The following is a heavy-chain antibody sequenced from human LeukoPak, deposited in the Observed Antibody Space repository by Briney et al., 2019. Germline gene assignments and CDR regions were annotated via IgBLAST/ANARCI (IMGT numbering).Heavy chain of an antibody. CDR3: TGGTMIMMAAAGTTSAFEI. Sequence: GASVKVSCKASGYTFTGYYMHWVRQAPGQGLEWMGWINPNSGVTIYAQKFQGRVTMTRDTSINTAYMELSSLRSDDTAVYYCTGGTMIMMAAAGTTSAFEIWGQGTMVTVSS. D-gene: IGHD6-13*01. V-gene: IGHV1-2*02. CDR1: GYTFTGYY. CDR2: INPNSGVT. J-gene: IGHJ3*02.